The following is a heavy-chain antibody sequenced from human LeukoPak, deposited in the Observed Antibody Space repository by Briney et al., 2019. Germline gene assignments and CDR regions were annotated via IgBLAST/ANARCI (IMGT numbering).Heavy chain of an antibody. Sequence: SETLSLTCTVSGGPISSGDYYWSWIRQPPGKGLQWIGYVYYSGSTYYNPSLKSRGTISVDTSKNQFSLKLSSVTAADAAVYYCARDPYYYHSSGYYVDAFDIWGQGTMVTVSS. CDR3: ARDPYYYHSSGYYVDAFDI. J-gene: IGHJ3*02. CDR2: VYYSGST. V-gene: IGHV4-30-4*01. CDR1: GGPISSGDYY. D-gene: IGHD3-22*01.